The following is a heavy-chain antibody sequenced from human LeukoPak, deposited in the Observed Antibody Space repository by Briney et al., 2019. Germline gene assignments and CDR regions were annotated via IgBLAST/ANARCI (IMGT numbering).Heavy chain of an antibody. D-gene: IGHD3-22*01. CDR3: ALTHYDSSGYYYYMDV. V-gene: IGHV6-1*01. Sequence: SQTLSLTCAISGDSVSSNSAAWNWIRQSPSRGLEWLGRTYYRSKWFNDYAVSVKSRISINPDTSKNQFSLQLNSVTPEDTAVYYCALTHYDSSGYYYYMDVWGKGTTVTVSS. CDR2: TYYRSKWFN. J-gene: IGHJ6*03. CDR1: GDSVSSNSAA.